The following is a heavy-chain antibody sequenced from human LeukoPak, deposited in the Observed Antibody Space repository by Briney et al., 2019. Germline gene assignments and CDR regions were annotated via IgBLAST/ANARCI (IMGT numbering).Heavy chain of an antibody. Sequence: GGSLRLSCAASGFTVSSNYMSWVRQAPGKGLEWVAFIRYDGSNKNYADSVKGRFTISRDNSKNTLYLQMNSLRAEDTAVYYCAKDGSGSFDYWGQGTLVTVSS. CDR2: IRYDGSNK. V-gene: IGHV3-30*02. J-gene: IGHJ4*02. CDR3: AKDGSGSFDY. D-gene: IGHD3-10*01. CDR1: GFTVSSNY.